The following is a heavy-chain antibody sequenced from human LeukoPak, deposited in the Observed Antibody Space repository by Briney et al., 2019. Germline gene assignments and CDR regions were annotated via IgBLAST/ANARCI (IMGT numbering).Heavy chain of an antibody. Sequence: GGSLRLSCVASGFTFSSYWMSWVRQAPGKGLEWVADIKEDGSEKYYVDSVKGRFTISRDNSKNTLYLQMNSLRAEDTAVYYCAKDPTSYYYYYYMDVWGKGTTVTVSS. J-gene: IGHJ6*03. CDR3: AKDPTSYYYYYYMDV. V-gene: IGHV3-7*03. CDR2: IKEDGSEK. CDR1: GFTFSSYW.